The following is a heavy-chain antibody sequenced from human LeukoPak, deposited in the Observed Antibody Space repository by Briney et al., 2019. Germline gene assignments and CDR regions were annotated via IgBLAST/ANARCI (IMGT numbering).Heavy chain of an antibody. CDR3: ASHYYDSIDAFDI. V-gene: IGHV4-4*02. Sequence: PSETLSLTCAVSGGSVSSSNWRSWVRQSPGKGLEWIAAIHGTGSTNYNPSLKSRVTISLDKAKNQFSLQLSSVTAADTAVYYCASHYYDSIDAFDIWGQGTMVTVSS. D-gene: IGHD3-22*01. CDR1: GGSVSSSNW. J-gene: IGHJ3*02. CDR2: IHGTGST.